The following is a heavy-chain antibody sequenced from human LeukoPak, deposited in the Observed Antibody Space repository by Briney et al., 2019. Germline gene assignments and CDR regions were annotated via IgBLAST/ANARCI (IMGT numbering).Heavy chain of an antibody. D-gene: IGHD3-10*01. Sequence: ASVKVSCKASGYTFTSYAMHWVRQAPGPRLEWMGWINAGNGNTKYSQKFQGRVTITRDTSASTAYMELSSLRSEDTAVYYCARDRITMVRGVMKALDYWGQGTLVTVSS. CDR2: INAGNGNT. CDR1: GYTFTSYA. CDR3: ARDRITMVRGVMKALDY. J-gene: IGHJ4*02. V-gene: IGHV1-3*01.